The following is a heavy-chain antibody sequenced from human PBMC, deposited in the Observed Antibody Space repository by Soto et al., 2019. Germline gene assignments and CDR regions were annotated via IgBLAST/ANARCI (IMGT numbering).Heavy chain of an antibody. CDR3: ARSLTEGYCTITGCYTRPLYGMDV. V-gene: IGHV1-2*02. CDR2: INPNSGGT. J-gene: IGHJ6*02. CDR1: GYTFSGCY. D-gene: IGHD2-2*02. Sequence: ASVKVSCKASGYTFSGCYIHWLRQAPEQGLEWMGWINPNSGGTNYAQKFQGRVTVTRDTPTSTAYMELSRLTSDDTAVYYCARSLTEGYCTITGCYTRPLYGMDVWGQGTTVTVSS.